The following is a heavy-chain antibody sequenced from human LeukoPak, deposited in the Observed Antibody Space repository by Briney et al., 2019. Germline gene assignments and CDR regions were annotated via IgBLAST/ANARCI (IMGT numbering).Heavy chain of an antibody. Sequence: GASVKVSCKASGYTFANYGINWVRQAPGQGLEWMGWISLDSGNTGYAQRVQGRVTLTTDTSTSTAYMELRSLRSDDTAVYLCARVTYIRPYQLDYWGQGTLVSISS. J-gene: IGHJ4*02. CDR3: ARVTYIRPYQLDY. CDR2: ISLDSGNT. V-gene: IGHV1-18*01. D-gene: IGHD2-2*01. CDR1: GYTFANYG.